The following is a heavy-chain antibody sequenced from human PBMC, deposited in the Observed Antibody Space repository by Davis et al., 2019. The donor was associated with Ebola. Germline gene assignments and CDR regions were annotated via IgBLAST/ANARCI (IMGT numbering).Heavy chain of an antibody. CDR3: ARVRMYYSNYVDY. V-gene: IGHV3-64*01. CDR2: ISSNGGST. Sequence: PGGSLRLSCAASGFTFSSYAMHWVRQAPGKGLEYVSAISSNGGSTYYANSVKGRFTISRDNSKNTLYLQMGSLRAEDMAVYYCARVRMYYSNYVDYWGQGTLVTVSS. CDR1: GFTFSSYA. D-gene: IGHD4-11*01. J-gene: IGHJ4*02.